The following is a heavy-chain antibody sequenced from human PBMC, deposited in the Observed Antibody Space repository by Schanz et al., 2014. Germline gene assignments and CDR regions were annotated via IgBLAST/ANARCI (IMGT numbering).Heavy chain of an antibody. CDR3: ARGRTFDY. V-gene: IGHV1-8*02. Sequence: QVQLVQSGGEMKKPGSSVKVSCKTSRSTFSSYTINWVRQAPGQGLEWLGGMNPNSGNPGFAQKFRGRVTMTRNTSMSTAYIELHILTSEDTAVYYCARGRTFDYWGQGTLVTVSS. CDR2: MNPNSGNP. CDR1: RSTFSSYT. J-gene: IGHJ4*02.